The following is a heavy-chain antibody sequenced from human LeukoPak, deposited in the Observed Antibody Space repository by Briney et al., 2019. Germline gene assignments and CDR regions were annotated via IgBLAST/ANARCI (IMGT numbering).Heavy chain of an antibody. CDR2: ISTSGDT. V-gene: IGHV4-4*09. J-gene: IGHJ4*02. CDR1: GGSISSKF. D-gene: IGHD2-8*02. CDR3: ATSRITGELDY. Sequence: SETLSLTCSVSGGSISSKFWTWVRQPPGKGLELIGHISTSGDTYYNPSLNSRVSISLGASNNQCSLSLSSVTAADAAVYYCATSRITGELDYWGLGALVTVSS.